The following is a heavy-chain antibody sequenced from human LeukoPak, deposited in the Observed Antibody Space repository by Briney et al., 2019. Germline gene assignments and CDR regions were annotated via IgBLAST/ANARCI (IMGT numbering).Heavy chain of an antibody. CDR1: GGSFSGYY. CDR3: ARCSYDFWSGYFVPDY. Sequence: TSETLSLTCAVYGGSFSGYYWSWIRQPPGKGLEWIGEINHSGSTNYNPSLKSRVTISVDTSKNQFSLKLSSVTAADTAVYYCARCSYDFWSGYFVPDYWGQGTLVTVSS. V-gene: IGHV4-34*01. CDR2: INHSGST. J-gene: IGHJ4*02. D-gene: IGHD3-3*01.